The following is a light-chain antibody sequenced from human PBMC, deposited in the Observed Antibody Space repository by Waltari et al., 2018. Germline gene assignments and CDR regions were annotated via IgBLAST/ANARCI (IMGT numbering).Light chain of an antibody. J-gene: IGLJ1*01. CDR3: QVWAGSSDHYV. CDR1: NIGRKS. Sequence: SYVLTQPPSVSVAPGQTAIISCGGYNIGRKSVHWYQQKPGQAPILVVYDDGDRPSGIPRRFSGSNSGAPATLTISRVEAGDEADYYCQVWAGSSDHYVFGSGTKVTVL. V-gene: IGLV3-21*02. CDR2: DDG.